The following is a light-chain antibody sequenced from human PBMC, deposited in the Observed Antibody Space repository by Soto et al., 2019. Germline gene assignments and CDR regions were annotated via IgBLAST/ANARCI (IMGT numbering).Light chain of an antibody. Sequence: EIVLTQSPGTLSLSPGERATLSCRASRSVSSNFLAWYQQKPGQPPRLLMYGVSSRATGVPDRFSGSGSGTDFNLTISRLEPEDFAVYYCQQYDYSEYTFGQGTKLEVK. V-gene: IGKV3-20*01. CDR2: GVS. CDR1: RSVSSNF. CDR3: QQYDYSEYT. J-gene: IGKJ2*01.